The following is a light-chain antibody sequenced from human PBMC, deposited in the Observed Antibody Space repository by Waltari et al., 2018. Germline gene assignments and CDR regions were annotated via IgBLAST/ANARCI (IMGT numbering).Light chain of an antibody. CDR2: DVS. V-gene: IGLV2-11*01. J-gene: IGLJ2*01. CDR3: CSYAGSYSVV. CDR1: SSDVGGYNY. Sequence: QSALTQPRSVSGSPGQSVTISCTGTSSDVGGYNYVSWYQQHPGKAPKLMIYDVSKLPSGVPYRFSGSKSGNTASLTISGLQAEDEAYYYCCSYAGSYSVVFGGGTKLTVL.